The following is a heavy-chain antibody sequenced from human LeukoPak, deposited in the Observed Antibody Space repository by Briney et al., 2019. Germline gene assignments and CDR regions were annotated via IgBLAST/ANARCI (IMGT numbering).Heavy chain of an antibody. V-gene: IGHV3-21*01. CDR2: VTSSSYT. CDR3: ARGIMGSSWYYFDY. Sequence: GGSLRLSCAASGFTFSSYNMNWVRQAPGKGLEWVSSVTSSSYTYYADSVKGRFTISRDNSKNSLYLQMNSLRAEHTAVYYCARGIMGSSWYYFDYWGQGTLVTVSS. D-gene: IGHD6-13*01. CDR1: GFTFSSYN. J-gene: IGHJ4*02.